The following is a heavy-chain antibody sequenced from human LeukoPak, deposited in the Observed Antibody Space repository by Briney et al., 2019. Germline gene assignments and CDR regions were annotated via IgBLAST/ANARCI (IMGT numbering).Heavy chain of an antibody. CDR2: MNPNSGNT. Sequence: GASVKVSCKASGYTFTSYGVSWVRQATGQGLEWMGWMNPNSGNTGYAQKFQGRVTMTRNTSISTAYMELSSLRSEDTAVYYCARGGYSGYDIRLWGQGTLVTVSS. CDR1: GYTFTSYG. CDR3: ARGGYSGYDIRL. D-gene: IGHD5-12*01. V-gene: IGHV1-8*02. J-gene: IGHJ4*02.